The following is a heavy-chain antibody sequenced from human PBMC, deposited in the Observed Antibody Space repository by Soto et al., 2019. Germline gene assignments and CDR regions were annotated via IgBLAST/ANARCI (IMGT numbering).Heavy chain of an antibody. Sequence: QVQLVESGGGVVQPGRSLRLSCAASGFTFSSYGVHWVRQAPGKGLEWVAVISYDGSNKYYADSVKGRFTISRDNSKNTLYLQMNSLRAEDTAVYYCLGKPHGMDVWGQGTTVTVSS. CDR2: ISYDGSNK. J-gene: IGHJ6*02. CDR1: GFTFSSYG. V-gene: IGHV3-30*03. CDR3: LGKPHGMDV.